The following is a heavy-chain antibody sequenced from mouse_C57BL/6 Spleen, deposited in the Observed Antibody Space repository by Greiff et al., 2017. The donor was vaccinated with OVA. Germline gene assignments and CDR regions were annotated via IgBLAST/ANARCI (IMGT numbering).Heavy chain of an antibody. CDR1: GYSITSGYY. Sequence: EVKVEESGPGLVKPSQSLSLTCSVTGYSITSGYYWNWIRQFPGNKLEWMGYISYDGSNNYNPSLKNRISITRDTSKNQFFLKLNSVTTEDTATYYCARGDYGGYFDVWGTGTTVTVSS. CDR2: ISYDGSN. V-gene: IGHV3-6*01. CDR3: ARGDYGGYFDV. D-gene: IGHD1-1*01. J-gene: IGHJ1*03.